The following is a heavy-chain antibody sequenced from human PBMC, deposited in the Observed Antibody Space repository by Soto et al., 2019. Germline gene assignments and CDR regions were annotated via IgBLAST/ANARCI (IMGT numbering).Heavy chain of an antibody. V-gene: IGHV3-74*01. CDR2: INGDGSYT. Sequence: EVQLVESGGGLVQPGGSLRLSCAASGFTFSTYWMHWVRQAPEKGLLWVSHINGDGSYTDFADSVKGRFTISRDNAKNTVYLQMQSWRFEDTAVYFCVRTWHGFDIWGPGTMVTVSS. J-gene: IGHJ3*02. CDR3: VRTWHGFDI. CDR1: GFTFSTYW.